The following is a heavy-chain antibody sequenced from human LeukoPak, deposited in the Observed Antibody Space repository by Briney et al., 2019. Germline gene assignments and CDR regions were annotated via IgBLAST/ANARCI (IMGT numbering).Heavy chain of an antibody. J-gene: IGHJ6*03. D-gene: IGHD6-19*01. Sequence: SETLSLTCAVYGGSFSGYYWSWIRQPPGKGLEWIGEINHSGSTNYNPSLKSRVTISVDTSKNQFSLKLSSVTAADTAVYYCARQAYSSGWLYYYYYMDVWGKGTTVTISS. V-gene: IGHV4-34*01. CDR2: INHSGST. CDR1: GGSFSGYY. CDR3: ARQAYSSGWLYYYYYMDV.